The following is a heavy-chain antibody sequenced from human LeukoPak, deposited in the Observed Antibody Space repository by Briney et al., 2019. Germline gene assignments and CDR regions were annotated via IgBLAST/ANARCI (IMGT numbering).Heavy chain of an antibody. Sequence: PSETLSLTCTVSGGSISSGDYYWSWIRQPPGKGLEWIGYIYYSGSTYFNPSLKSRVTISVDTSKNQFSLKLSSVTAADTAVHYCASSMVRGVIFDYWGQGTLVTVSS. J-gene: IGHJ4*02. CDR1: GGSISSGDYY. D-gene: IGHD3-10*01. CDR3: ASSMVRGVIFDY. CDR2: IYYSGST. V-gene: IGHV4-30-4*01.